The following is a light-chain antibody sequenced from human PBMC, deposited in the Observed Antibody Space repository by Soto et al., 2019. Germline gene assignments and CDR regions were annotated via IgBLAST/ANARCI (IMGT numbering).Light chain of an antibody. CDR3: QQRGTWPT. CDR1: QSVSGY. Sequence: EVVLTQSPGTLSLSPGERATLSCRASQSVSGYLAWYQPQPGQAPRLLIYDASSRANGIPARLTGSGSGTDFSLTIRSLEPEDFAVYYCQQRGTWPTFGQGTKVDIK. J-gene: IGKJ1*01. V-gene: IGKV3-11*01. CDR2: DAS.